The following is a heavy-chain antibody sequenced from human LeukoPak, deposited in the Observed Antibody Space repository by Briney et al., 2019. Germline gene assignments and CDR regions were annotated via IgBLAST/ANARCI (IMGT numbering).Heavy chain of an antibody. J-gene: IGHJ4*02. CDR1: GYSFTSYW. V-gene: IGHV5-51*01. D-gene: IGHD3-22*01. CDR3: ATVGYYYDSSGLLFDY. CDR2: IYPGDSDT. Sequence: GESLKISCKGSGYSFTSYWIGWVRQMPGKGLEWMGIIYPGDSDTRYSPSFQGQVTISADKSISTAYLQWSSLKASDTAMYHCATVGYYYDSSGLLFDYWGQGTLVTVSS.